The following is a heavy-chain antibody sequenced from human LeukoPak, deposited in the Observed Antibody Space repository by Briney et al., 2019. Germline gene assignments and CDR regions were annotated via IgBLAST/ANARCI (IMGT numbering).Heavy chain of an antibody. Sequence: PGGSLRLSCAASGFTLSSYAMSWVRQAPGKGLEWVSAISGSGGSTYYADSVKGRFTISRDNSKNTLYLQMNSLRAEDTAVYYCAKDRYDILTGYTYFDYWGQGTLVTVSS. V-gene: IGHV3-23*01. J-gene: IGHJ4*02. D-gene: IGHD3-9*01. CDR2: ISGSGGST. CDR3: AKDRYDILTGYTYFDY. CDR1: GFTLSSYA.